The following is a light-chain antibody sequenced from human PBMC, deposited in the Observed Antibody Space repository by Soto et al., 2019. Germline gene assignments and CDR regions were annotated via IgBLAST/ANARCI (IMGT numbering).Light chain of an antibody. Sequence: EIVMTQSPATLSVSPGERATLSCRASQSVSSNLAWYQQRPGQAPRLLIYRASTRSTGIPARFSGSGSGTEFTLTISSLQSEDFAVYYCQQYSTWPLTFGGGTKVEIK. CDR3: QQYSTWPLT. J-gene: IGKJ4*01. V-gene: IGKV3-15*01. CDR1: QSVSSN. CDR2: RAS.